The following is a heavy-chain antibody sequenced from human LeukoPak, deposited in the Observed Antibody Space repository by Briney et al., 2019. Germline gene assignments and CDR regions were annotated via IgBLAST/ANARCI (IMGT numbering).Heavy chain of an antibody. V-gene: IGHV3-30-3*01. D-gene: IGHD3-10*01. J-gene: IGHJ6*02. CDR3: ARDLITMVRGVMFYYYYGMDV. CDR2: ISYDGSNK. CDR1: GFTFSSYA. Sequence: GGSLRLSCAASGFTFSSYAMHWVRQAPGKGLEWVAVISYDGSNKYYADSVKGRFTISRDNSKNTLYLQMNSLRAEDTAVYYCARDLITMVRGVMFYYYYGMDVWGQGTTVTVFS.